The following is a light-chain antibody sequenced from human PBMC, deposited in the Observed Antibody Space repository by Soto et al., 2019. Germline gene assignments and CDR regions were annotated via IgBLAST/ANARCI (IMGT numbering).Light chain of an antibody. V-gene: IGKV3-15*01. Sequence: EIVMTQSPSTLSVSPGERASLSCRASHIVSRNLAWYQQKPGQAPRVLIYDASTRATGIPDRFSGSGSETDFTLTISSLQSEDYAIYDCQQYNNWPRWTFGQGTKVDI. CDR1: HIVSRN. J-gene: IGKJ1*01. CDR3: QQYNNWPRWT. CDR2: DAS.